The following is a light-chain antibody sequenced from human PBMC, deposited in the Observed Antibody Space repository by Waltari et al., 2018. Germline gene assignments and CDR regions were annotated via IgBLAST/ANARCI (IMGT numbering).Light chain of an antibody. V-gene: IGKV4-1*01. CDR1: QSVLERSNSKNS. J-gene: IGKJ3*01. Sequence: DIVMTQSPASLAVSLGERASITCKSRQSVLERSNSKNSLAWYQQKPGQRPKLLIYWASTRKSGVPDRFSGSGSGTDFTLIINSLQAEDVAVYFCQQYSTSPPTFGPGTRVDL. CDR3: QQYSTSPPT. CDR2: WAS.